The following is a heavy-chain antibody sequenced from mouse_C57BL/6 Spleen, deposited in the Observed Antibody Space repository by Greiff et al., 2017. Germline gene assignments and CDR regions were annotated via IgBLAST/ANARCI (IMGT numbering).Heavy chain of an antibody. V-gene: IGHV5-9-1*02. J-gene: IGHJ3*01. CDR3: TRFYDGFAY. Sequence: EVKLEESGAGLVKPGGSLKLSCAASGFTFSSYAMSWVRQTPEKRLEWVAYISSGGDYIYYADTVKGRFTISRDNARNTLYLQMSSLKSEDTAMYYCTRFYDGFAYWGQGTLVTVSA. CDR1: GFTFSSYA. D-gene: IGHD2-12*01. CDR2: ISSGGDYI.